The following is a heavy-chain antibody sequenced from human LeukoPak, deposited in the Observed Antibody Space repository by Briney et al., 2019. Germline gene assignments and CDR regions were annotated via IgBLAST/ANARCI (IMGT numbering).Heavy chain of an antibody. CDR3: TTFLLG. Sequence: GGSLRLSCAASGFTLSNAWMSWVREAPGKGREWVGRIKRKTDGGTTDGGTTDYAAPVQCRFTISRYDSKNTLYLQMNSLKTEDTAVYYCTTFLLGGGQGTLVTVSS. V-gene: IGHV3-15*01. CDR2: IKRKTDGGTTDGGTT. J-gene: IGHJ4*02. CDR1: GFTLSNAW. D-gene: IGHD2/OR15-2a*01.